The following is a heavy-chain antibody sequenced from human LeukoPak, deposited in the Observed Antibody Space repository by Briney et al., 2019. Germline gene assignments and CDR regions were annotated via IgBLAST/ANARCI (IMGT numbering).Heavy chain of an antibody. V-gene: IGHV3-33*01. J-gene: IGHJ4*02. Sequence: GRSLRLSCAASGFTFSSYGMHWVRQAPGKGLEWVAVIWYDGSNKYYADSVKGRFTISRDNSKNTLYLQMNSLRAEDTAVYYCAREPTRYSSSPKGYWGQGTLVTVSS. CDR3: AREPTRYSSSPKGY. D-gene: IGHD6-13*01. CDR2: IWYDGSNK. CDR1: GFTFSSYG.